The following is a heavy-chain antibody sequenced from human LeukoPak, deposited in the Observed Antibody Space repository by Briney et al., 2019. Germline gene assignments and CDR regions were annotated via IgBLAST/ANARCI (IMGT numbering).Heavy chain of an antibody. J-gene: IGHJ5*02. CDR2: MWYDGSYK. D-gene: IGHD6-13*01. Sequence: GGSLRLPCAASGFTFSNYGMHWVRQAPGKGLEWVAVMWYDGSYKFYGDSVKGRFTICRDNSKNTLFLKMNSLRADDTAVYYCARDTLIAAPKTGTVTRIGWFDTWGQGTLVTVSS. CDR1: GFTFSNYG. CDR3: ARDTLIAAPKTGTVTRIGWFDT. V-gene: IGHV3-33*01.